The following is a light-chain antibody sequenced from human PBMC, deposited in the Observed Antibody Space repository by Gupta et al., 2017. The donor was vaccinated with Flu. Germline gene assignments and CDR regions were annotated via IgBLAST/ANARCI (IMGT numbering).Light chain of an antibody. CDR1: SSDIGAYNY. CDR3: SSDTSNDSVV. CDR2: DVT. Sequence: QPASVSGSPGPSITISCTGTSSDIGAYNYVSWYQQHPGKAPEVLIYDVTKRPAGLSSRFSGSKSGNTASMTISGRKAEDEADYYCSSDTSNDSVVFGGGTRRTVL. V-gene: IGLV2-14*03. J-gene: IGLJ2*01.